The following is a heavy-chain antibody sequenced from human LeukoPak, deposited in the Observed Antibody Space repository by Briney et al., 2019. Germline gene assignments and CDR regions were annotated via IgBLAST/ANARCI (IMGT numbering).Heavy chain of an antibody. V-gene: IGHV1-2*02. D-gene: IGHD3-3*01. CDR3: ARHTTIFGVAIIDI. CDR2: MHPNSGGT. CDR1: GYTFTSYD. Sequence: GASVKVSCKASGYTFTSYDINWVRQATGQGLEWMGWMHPNSGGTNYAQKFQGRVTMTRDTSISTAYMDLSSLRSDDTAVYYCARHTTIFGVAIIDIWGQGTMVPVSS. J-gene: IGHJ3*02.